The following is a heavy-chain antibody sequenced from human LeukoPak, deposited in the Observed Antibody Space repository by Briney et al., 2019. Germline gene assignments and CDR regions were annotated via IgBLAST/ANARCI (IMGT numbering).Heavy chain of an antibody. CDR2: IYSGGST. V-gene: IGHV3-53*05. Sequence: GGSLRLSCAASGFTVSSNYMSWVRQAPGKGLEWVSVIYSGGSTYYADSVKGRFTISRDNSKNTLYLQMNSLRAEDTAVYYCAKDRGSSGIAAASDSWGQGTLVTVSS. D-gene: IGHD6-13*01. CDR3: AKDRGSSGIAAASDS. CDR1: GFTVSSNY. J-gene: IGHJ4*02.